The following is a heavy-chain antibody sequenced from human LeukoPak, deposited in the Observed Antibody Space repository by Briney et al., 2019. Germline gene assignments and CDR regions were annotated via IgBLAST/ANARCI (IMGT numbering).Heavy chain of an antibody. D-gene: IGHD6-19*01. J-gene: IGHJ4*02. V-gene: IGHV4-39*01. CDR1: GGSISSLTYY. CDR2: IYYSGTT. CDR3: TGYSAGWSSGGGY. Sequence: SETLSLTCTVSGGSISSLTYYWGWIRQPPGKGLEWIASIYYSGTTYYSPSLKSRVAISVNRSNNQFSLRLSSVTAADTAVYFCTGYSAGWSSGGGYWGQGTVVTVSS.